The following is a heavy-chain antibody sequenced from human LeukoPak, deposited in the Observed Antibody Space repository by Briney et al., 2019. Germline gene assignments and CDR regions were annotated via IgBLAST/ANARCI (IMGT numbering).Heavy chain of an antibody. J-gene: IGHJ4*02. CDR3: ARGTWGLFDY. V-gene: IGHV3-74*01. D-gene: IGHD7-27*01. CDR2: IKSDGTTT. CDR1: GFTFSSYW. Sequence: GGSLRLSCAASGFTFSSYWMHWVRQGPGKGLVWVSRIKSDGTTTDYEDSVKGRFAVSRDNAKNTLYLQMNSLRGDDTAVYYCARGTWGLFDYWGQGSRVTVSS.